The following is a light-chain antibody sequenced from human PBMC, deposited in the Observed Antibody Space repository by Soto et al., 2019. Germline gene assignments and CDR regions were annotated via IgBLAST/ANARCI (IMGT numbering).Light chain of an antibody. CDR2: AAS. CDR3: QQANSFPLT. Sequence: DIQMTQSQSSVSASVGDRVTITCRASQGISSRLAWYQQNPGKAPKLLIYAASSLQSGVPSRFSGSVSGTDFTLTISSLQPEDFATYYCQQANSFPLTFGGGTKVEIK. J-gene: IGKJ4*01. V-gene: IGKV1D-12*01. CDR1: QGISSR.